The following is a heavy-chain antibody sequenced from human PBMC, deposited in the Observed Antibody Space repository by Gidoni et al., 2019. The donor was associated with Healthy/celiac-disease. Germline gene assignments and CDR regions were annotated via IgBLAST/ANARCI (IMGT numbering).Heavy chain of an antibody. J-gene: IGHJ3*02. D-gene: IGHD6-13*01. Sequence: QVQLQQWGAGLLKPSETLSLTCAVYGGSFSGYYWSWIRQPPGKGLEWIGEINHSGSTNYNPSLKSRVTISVDTSKNQFSLKLSSVTAADTAVYYCARGTAALVAFDIWGQGTMVTVSS. CDR2: INHSGST. CDR3: ARGTAALVAFDI. CDR1: GGSFSGYY. V-gene: IGHV4-34*01.